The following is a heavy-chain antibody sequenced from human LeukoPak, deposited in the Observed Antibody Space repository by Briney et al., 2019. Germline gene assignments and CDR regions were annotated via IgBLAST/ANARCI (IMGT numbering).Heavy chain of an antibody. J-gene: IGHJ4*02. CDR2: VFYTGKT. CDR3: ARVFDS. CDR1: GGSVSTSDYY. Sequence: SETLSLTCTVSGGSVSTSDYYWGWLRQSPVKGLEWIGYVFYTGKTNYNPSLRGRATISIATSKNQFSLKLTYVTAADAAVYYCARVFDSWGQGTLVTVSP. V-gene: IGHV4-39*07.